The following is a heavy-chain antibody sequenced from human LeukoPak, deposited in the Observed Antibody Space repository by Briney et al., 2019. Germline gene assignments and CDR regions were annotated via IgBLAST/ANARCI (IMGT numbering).Heavy chain of an antibody. J-gene: IGHJ6*03. V-gene: IGHV3-30*18. Sequence: GGSLRLSCAASGFTFSSYGMHWVRQAPGKGLEWVAVISYDGSNKYYADSVKGRFTISRDNSKNTLYLQMNSLRAEDTAVYYCAKDGRALQQLVQGRYMDVWGKGTTVTVSS. D-gene: IGHD6-13*01. CDR1: GFTFSSYG. CDR2: ISYDGSNK. CDR3: AKDGRALQQLVQGRYMDV.